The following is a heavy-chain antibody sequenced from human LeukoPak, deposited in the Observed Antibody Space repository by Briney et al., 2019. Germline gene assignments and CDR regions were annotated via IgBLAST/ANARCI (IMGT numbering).Heavy chain of an antibody. D-gene: IGHD6-13*01. V-gene: IGHV4-4*07. J-gene: IGHJ5*02. Sequence: SETLSLTCAIYGESFSGYYWSWIRQPAGKGLEWIGRIYTSGSTNYNPSLKSRVTMSVDTSKNQFSLKLSSVTAADTAVYYCARDGSSSWYGWFDPWGQGTLVTVSS. CDR1: GESFSGYY. CDR2: IYTSGST. CDR3: ARDGSSSWYGWFDP.